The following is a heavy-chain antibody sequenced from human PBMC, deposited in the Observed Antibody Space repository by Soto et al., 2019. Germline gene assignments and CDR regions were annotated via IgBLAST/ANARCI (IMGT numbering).Heavy chain of an antibody. Sequence: GASVKVSCKASGYTFTSYYMHWVRRAPGQGLEWMGIINPSGGSTSYAQKFEGRVTMTRDTSTRTVYMELSSLRSEDTAVYYCAGGGWIQTGYGPFDIWGQGTMVTVSS. CDR1: GYTFTSYY. CDR3: AGGGWIQTGYGPFDI. D-gene: IGHD5-18*01. V-gene: IGHV1-46*01. CDR2: INPSGGST. J-gene: IGHJ3*02.